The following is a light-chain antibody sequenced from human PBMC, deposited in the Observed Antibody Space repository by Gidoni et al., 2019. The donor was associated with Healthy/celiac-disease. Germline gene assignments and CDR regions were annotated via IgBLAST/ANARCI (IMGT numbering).Light chain of an antibody. CDR3: QQYDNLPLT. CDR1: QDISNY. J-gene: IGKJ3*01. V-gene: IGKV1-33*01. Sequence: DIQMTQSPSSLSASVGDRVTITCQASQDISNYLNWYQQKPGKAPKLLIYDASNLETGVPSRFSGSGSGTDFTFPIISLQPEDIATYYCQQYDNLPLTFGPGTKVEIK. CDR2: DAS.